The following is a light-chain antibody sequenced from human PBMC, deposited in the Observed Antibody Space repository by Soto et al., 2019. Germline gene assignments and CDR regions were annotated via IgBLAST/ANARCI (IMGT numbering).Light chain of an antibody. CDR2: DAS. Sequence: EIVLTQSPATLSLSPGERATLSCRASQSVSSYLAWYQQKPGQAPRLLIYDASTRATGIPARFSGSGSGTDFTLTISSLEPEDFAVYYCQQRSNWPPSTFGGGTKVEIK. J-gene: IGKJ4*01. CDR1: QSVSSY. CDR3: QQRSNWPPST. V-gene: IGKV3-11*01.